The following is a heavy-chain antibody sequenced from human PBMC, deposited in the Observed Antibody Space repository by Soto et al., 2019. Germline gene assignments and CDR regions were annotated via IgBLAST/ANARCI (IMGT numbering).Heavy chain of an antibody. CDR3: ARASYDILTGYYLYYFDY. CDR1: GGSFSGYY. J-gene: IGHJ4*02. D-gene: IGHD3-9*01. V-gene: IGHV4-34*01. Sequence: PSEPLSLTCAVYGGSFSGYYWSWIRQPPGKGLEWIGEINHSGSTNYNPSLKSRVTISVDTSKNQFSLKLSSVTAADTAVYYCARASYDILTGYYLYYFDYWGQGTLVTVSS. CDR2: INHSGST.